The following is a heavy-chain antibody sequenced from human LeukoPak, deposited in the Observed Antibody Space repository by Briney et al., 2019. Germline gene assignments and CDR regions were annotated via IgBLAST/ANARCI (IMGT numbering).Heavy chain of an antibody. CDR2: ITRSNYI. J-gene: IGHJ6*03. Sequence: PGGSLRLSCAASGFTFSSYSMNWVRQAPGKGLEWVSSITRSNYIYYADSVKGRFTISRDNAKNSLYLQMNSLRAEDTAVYYCARGQATTSWATYYMDVWGKGTTVTVSS. D-gene: IGHD4-11*01. CDR3: ARGQATTSWATYYMDV. V-gene: IGHV3-21*01. CDR1: GFTFSSYS.